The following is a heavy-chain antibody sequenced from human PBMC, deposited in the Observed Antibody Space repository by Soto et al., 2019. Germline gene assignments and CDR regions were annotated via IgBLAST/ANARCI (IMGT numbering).Heavy chain of an antibody. CDR1: GFTFSSYA. D-gene: IGHD2-2*01. J-gene: IGHJ6*02. V-gene: IGHV3-23*01. Sequence: PGGSLRLSCAASGFTFSSYAMKWVRQAPGKGLEWVSLIGESGTPTYYADSVKGRFTISRDNSGNTLFLEMYSLRAEDTAVYYCARYIPGVRYYGLYLWGQGTTDPGSS. CDR2: IGESGTPT. CDR3: ARYIPGVRYYGLYL.